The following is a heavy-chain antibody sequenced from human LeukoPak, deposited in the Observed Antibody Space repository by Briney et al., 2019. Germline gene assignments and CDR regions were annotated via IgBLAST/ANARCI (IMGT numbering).Heavy chain of an antibody. V-gene: IGHV2-5*01. Sequence: SGPTLVNPTQTLTLTCTFSGFSLSTSGVGVGWIRQPPGKALEWLALIYWNDDKRYSPSLKSRLTITKDTSKNQVVLTMTNMDPVDTATYYCAHRGDFWSGVYYFDYWGQGTLVTVSS. CDR3: AHRGDFWSGVYYFDY. CDR2: IYWNDDK. CDR1: GFSLSTSGVG. J-gene: IGHJ4*02. D-gene: IGHD3-3*01.